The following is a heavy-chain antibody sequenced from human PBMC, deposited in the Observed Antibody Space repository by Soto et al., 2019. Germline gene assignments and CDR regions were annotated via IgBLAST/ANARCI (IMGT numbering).Heavy chain of an antibody. V-gene: IGHV4-31*03. CDR1: GGSMNSGGYC. CDR2: IYYGGTT. D-gene: IGHD2-15*01. J-gene: IGHJ4*02. CDR3: SRGILV. Sequence: QVQLQESGPGLVKPSQTLSLTCTVSGGSMNSGGYCWNWIRQHPGEGLEWIGCIYYGGTTSYNPSLKSRLTISADTSKNQFSLMLHSVTAADTAVYYCSRGILVWGQGTLITVCS.